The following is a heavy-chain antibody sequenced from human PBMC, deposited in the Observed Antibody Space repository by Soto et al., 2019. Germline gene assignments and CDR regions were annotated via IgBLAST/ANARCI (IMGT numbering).Heavy chain of an antibody. CDR2: IYSDNNT. J-gene: IGHJ6*02. Sequence: EVQLGETGGDLIQPGGSLSLSCAASGFTVSSDSMTWVRQAPGKGLEWISIIYSDNNTDYADSVKGRFSISRDTSKNILYRQMNSLRAEDTAEYYCARHYSAMGVWGQGTTVTVSS. CDR3: ARHYSAMGV. V-gene: IGHV3-53*02. CDR1: GFTVSSDS.